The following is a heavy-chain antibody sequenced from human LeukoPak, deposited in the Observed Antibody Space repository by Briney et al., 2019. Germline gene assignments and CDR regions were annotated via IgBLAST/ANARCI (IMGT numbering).Heavy chain of an antibody. CDR2: INPNIGGT. CDR3: ARGDYDSSGYYGDPLDY. J-gene: IGHJ4*02. CDR1: GYTLTDYF. V-gene: IGHV1-2*02. D-gene: IGHD3-22*01. Sequence: ASVKVSCKPSGYTLTDYFMHCVRHALGQGLEWMGWINPNIGGTNYAHKFQGRVTMTRETSISTAYMELSRLRSEDTAVYYCARGDYDSSGYYGDPLDYCGQGKLVTVSS.